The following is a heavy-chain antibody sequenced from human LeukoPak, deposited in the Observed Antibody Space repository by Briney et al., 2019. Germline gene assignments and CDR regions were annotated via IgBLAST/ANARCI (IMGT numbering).Heavy chain of an antibody. CDR3: ARAQARITTKEGDWSDP. CDR1: AGTFTSYA. CDR2: IIPILGTA. D-gene: IGHD3-10*01. Sequence: SVTVSCKASAGTFTSYAISWVRQAPGQWLEWMGKIIPILGTAHYAQKFQGKDTNTTAESTTPAYMELRRLRTWDTAVYYCARAQARITTKEGDWSDPWGEGTLVTASP. V-gene: IGHV1-69*11. J-gene: IGHJ5*02.